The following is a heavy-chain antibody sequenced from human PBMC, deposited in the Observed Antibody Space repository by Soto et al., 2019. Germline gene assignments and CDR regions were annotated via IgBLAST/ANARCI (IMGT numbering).Heavy chain of an antibody. V-gene: IGHV3-7*01. CDR2: IKQDGSEK. CDR3: AREGQQLVLSDYGMDV. CDR1: GFTFRSYW. J-gene: IGHJ6*02. D-gene: IGHD6-13*01. Sequence: RLSCAASGFTFRSYWMSWVRQAPGKGLEWVANIKQDGSEKYYVDSVKGRFTISRDNAKNSLYLQMNSLRAEDTAVYYCAREGQQLVLSDYGMDVWGQGTTVTGS.